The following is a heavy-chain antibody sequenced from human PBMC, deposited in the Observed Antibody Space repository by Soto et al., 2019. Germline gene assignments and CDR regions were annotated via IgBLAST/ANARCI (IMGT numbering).Heavy chain of an antibody. J-gene: IGHJ4*02. CDR1: GFTFDDYA. CDR3: AKQFSYYYDSSGSRYFDY. D-gene: IGHD3-22*01. V-gene: IGHV3-9*01. Sequence: PGGSLRLSCAASGFTFDDYAMHWVRQAPGKGLEWVPGISWNSGSIGYADSVKGRFTISRDNAKNSLYLQMNSLRAEDTALYYCAKQFSYYYDSSGSRYFDYGGQGTLVTVS. CDR2: ISWNSGSI.